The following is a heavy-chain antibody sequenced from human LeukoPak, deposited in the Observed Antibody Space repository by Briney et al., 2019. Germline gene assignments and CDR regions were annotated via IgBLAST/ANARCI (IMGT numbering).Heavy chain of an antibody. CDR3: ARASGGARTHYYYGMDV. CDR2: TIPIFGTA. Sequence: SVKVSCKASGGTFSSYAISWVRQAPGQGLEWRGGTIPIFGTANYAQKFQGRVTITADESTSTAYMELSSLRSEDTAVYYCARASGGARTHYYYGMDVWGKGTTVTVSS. J-gene: IGHJ6*04. CDR1: GGTFSSYA. D-gene: IGHD2-15*01. V-gene: IGHV1-69*01.